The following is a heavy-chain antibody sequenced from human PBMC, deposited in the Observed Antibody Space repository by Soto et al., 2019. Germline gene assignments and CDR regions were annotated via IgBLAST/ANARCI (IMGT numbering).Heavy chain of an antibody. V-gene: IGHV4-31*03. CDR1: GGSISSGGYY. Sequence: QVQLQESGPGLVKPSQTLSLTCTVSGGSISSGGYYWSWIRQHPGKGLEWIGYIYYSGSTYYNPSLKSRVTISVDTSKNQFHLKLSSVTAADTAVYYCARTYGSGSYYTPYGMDVWGQGTTVTVSS. CDR2: IYYSGST. J-gene: IGHJ6*02. CDR3: ARTYGSGSYYTPYGMDV. D-gene: IGHD3-10*01.